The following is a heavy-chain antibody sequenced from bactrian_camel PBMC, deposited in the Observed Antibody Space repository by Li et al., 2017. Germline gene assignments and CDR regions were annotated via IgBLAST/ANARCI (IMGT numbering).Heavy chain of an antibody. CDR1: GFTFSTTY. CDR3: ATGGALTWYGY. V-gene: IGHV3-2*01. D-gene: IGHD7*01. CDR2: IYSDGSSNT. J-gene: IGHJ4*01. Sequence: QLVESGGGSVQAGGSLRLSCRAIGFTFSTTYMTWVRQVPEKGLEWVSSIYSDGSSNTYYAESVKGRFTISRDNAKSTGYLQMNSLKSGDTALYYCATGGALTWYGYWAQGTQVTVS.